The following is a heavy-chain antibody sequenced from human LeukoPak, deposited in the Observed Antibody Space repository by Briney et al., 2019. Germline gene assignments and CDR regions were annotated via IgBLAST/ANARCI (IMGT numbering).Heavy chain of an antibody. CDR3: ATVWPDAFDI. Sequence: PGGSLRLSCAASGFTFSDHYMDWVRQAPGKGLEWVGRTRNKANSYTTEYAASVKGRFTISRDDSKNSLYLQMNSLKTEDTAVYYCATVWPDAFDIWGQGTMVTVSS. CDR1: GFTFSDHY. CDR2: TRNKANSYTT. V-gene: IGHV3-72*01. D-gene: IGHD2-8*01. J-gene: IGHJ3*02.